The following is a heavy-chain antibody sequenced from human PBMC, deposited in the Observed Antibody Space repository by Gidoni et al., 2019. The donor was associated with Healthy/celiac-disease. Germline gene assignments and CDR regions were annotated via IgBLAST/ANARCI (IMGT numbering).Heavy chain of an antibody. CDR1: GGSISSSSYY. Sequence: QLQLQESGPGLVKPSETLSLTCTVSGGSISSSSYYWGWIRQPPGKGLEWIGSIYYSGSTYYNPSLKSRVTISVDTSKNQFSLKLSSVTAADTAVYYCARHTQQLVRGDAFDIWGQGTMVTVSS. CDR3: ARHTQQLVRGDAFDI. CDR2: IYYSGST. V-gene: IGHV4-39*01. D-gene: IGHD6-13*01. J-gene: IGHJ3*02.